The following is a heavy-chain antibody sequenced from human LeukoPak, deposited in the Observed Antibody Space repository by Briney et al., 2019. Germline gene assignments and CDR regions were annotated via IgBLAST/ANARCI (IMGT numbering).Heavy chain of an antibody. Sequence: PSETLSPTRSVSNGSMTSVRYYWAWVRHPPGKGLEWIGRIFYSGKTYYSASLKSRVTVSLDTSKKNFSLRLTSMTAADTAVYYCARLWIVATWFDAWGQGVLVTVSS. V-gene: IGHV4-39*02. CDR3: ARLWIVATWFDA. D-gene: IGHD2-2*03. J-gene: IGHJ5*02. CDR2: IFYSGKT. CDR1: NGSMTSVRYY.